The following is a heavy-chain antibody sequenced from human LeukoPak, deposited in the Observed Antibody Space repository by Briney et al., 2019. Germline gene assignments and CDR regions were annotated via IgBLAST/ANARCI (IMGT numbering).Heavy chain of an antibody. J-gene: IGHJ4*02. CDR1: GGTFSSYA. D-gene: IGHD4-23*01. Sequence: SVKVSCKASGGTFSSYAISWVRQAPGQGLEWMGGIIPIFGTVNYAQKFQGRVTITADESTSTAYMELSSLRSEDTAVYYCARAEDYGGADAFDYWGQGTLVTVSS. CDR2: IIPIFGTV. CDR3: ARAEDYGGADAFDY. V-gene: IGHV1-69*13.